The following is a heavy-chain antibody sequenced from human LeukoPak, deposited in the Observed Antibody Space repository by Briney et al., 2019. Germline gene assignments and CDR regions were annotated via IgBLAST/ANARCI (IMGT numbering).Heavy chain of an antibody. CDR2: ISGSGGSI. Sequence: PGGSLRLSCAASGFIFSEYAMNWVRQAPGKGLEWVSSISGSGGSIYDADSVKGRFTISRDNSKNTLYLQMNSQRAEPTAVYYCAKTKAFTSGFPLDFWRQGTLVSVSS. J-gene: IGHJ4*02. D-gene: IGHD3-22*01. V-gene: IGHV3-23*01. CDR3: AKTKAFTSGFPLDF. CDR1: GFIFSEYA.